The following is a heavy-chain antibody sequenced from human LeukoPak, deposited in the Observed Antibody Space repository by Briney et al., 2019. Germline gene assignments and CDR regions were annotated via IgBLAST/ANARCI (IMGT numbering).Heavy chain of an antibody. CDR2: IGGSGDKT. V-gene: IGHV3-23*01. D-gene: IGHD6-19*01. CDR3: VRRGDASSGWGDHDY. Sequence: GGSLRLSCAASGFTFNRNAISWVCQAPGKGLEWVSTIGGSGDKTFYADSVKGRFTISRDNSKNMLHLQMSSLTGEDTALYYCVRRGDASSGWGDHDYWGQGALVTVSS. J-gene: IGHJ4*02. CDR1: GFTFNRNA.